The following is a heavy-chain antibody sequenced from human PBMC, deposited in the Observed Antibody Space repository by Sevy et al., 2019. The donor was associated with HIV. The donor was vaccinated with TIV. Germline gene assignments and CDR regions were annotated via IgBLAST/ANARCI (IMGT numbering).Heavy chain of an antibody. Sequence: GGSLRLSCAASGFTFNTHAMHWVRQAPGKGLEWVALISYDGIIKYYADSGKGRLTISRDNSKNTLSLQMNSLGIEDTAVYYCAREGGYTSAWSPGNYWGQGTLVTVSS. CDR2: ISYDGIIK. D-gene: IGHD6-19*01. J-gene: IGHJ4*02. CDR1: GFTFNTHA. V-gene: IGHV3-30*04. CDR3: AREGGYTSAWSPGNY.